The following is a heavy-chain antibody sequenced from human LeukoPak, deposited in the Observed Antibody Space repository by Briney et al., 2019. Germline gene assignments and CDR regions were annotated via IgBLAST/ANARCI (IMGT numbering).Heavy chain of an antibody. CDR3: ARHLLEATKTYSYLFDP. V-gene: IGHV4-4*09. CDR1: GGSISDYY. J-gene: IGHJ5*02. D-gene: IGHD2-21*01. CDR2: IYRGGTI. Sequence: SETLSLTCSVSGGSISDYYWSWIRLPPGKGLEWIGYIYRGGTINYNPSLKSRVTMSLDTSKNQISLMLNSVTAADTAVYYCARHLLEATKTYSYLFDPWGQGTLVTVSS.